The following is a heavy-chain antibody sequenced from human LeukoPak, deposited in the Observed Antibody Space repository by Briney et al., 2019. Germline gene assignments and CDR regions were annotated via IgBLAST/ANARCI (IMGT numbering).Heavy chain of an antibody. CDR1: GFTFSSYA. CDR3: ARPGRDIVVVPAASFDY. V-gene: IGHV3-30-3*01. D-gene: IGHD2-2*01. J-gene: IGHJ4*02. Sequence: GGSLRLSCAASGFTFSSYAMHWVRQAPGKGLEWVAVISYDGSNKYYADSVKGRFTISRDNSKNTLYLQMNSLRAEDTAVYYCARPGRDIVVVPAASFDYWGQGTLVTVSS. CDR2: ISYDGSNK.